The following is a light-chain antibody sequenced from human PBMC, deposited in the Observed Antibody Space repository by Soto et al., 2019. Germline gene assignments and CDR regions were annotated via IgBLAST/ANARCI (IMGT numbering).Light chain of an antibody. CDR3: QQYGSSGT. V-gene: IGKV3-20*01. J-gene: IGKJ1*01. CDR2: GAS. CDR1: RTVSNNY. Sequence: IVMTQSPATLSVSPGGRATLSCRASRTVSNNYLAWYQQKPGQAPRLLIYGASNRATGIPDRFSGSGSGTDFTLTISRLEPEDFAVYYCQQYGSSGTFGQGTKVDI.